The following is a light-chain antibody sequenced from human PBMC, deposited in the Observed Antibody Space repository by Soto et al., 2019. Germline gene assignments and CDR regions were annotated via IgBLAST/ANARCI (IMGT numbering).Light chain of an antibody. J-gene: IGKJ4*01. CDR3: QQSDHVPF. Sequence: DIQMTQSPSSLSESVGDRVTITCRASQDMKNYLNWYQHKPGKAPKLLIYDESFLETGVPPRFSGSGSGTDFTFTITSLQPEDIATYYCQQSDHVPFFGGGTKVEIK. V-gene: IGKV1-33*01. CDR1: QDMKNY. CDR2: DES.